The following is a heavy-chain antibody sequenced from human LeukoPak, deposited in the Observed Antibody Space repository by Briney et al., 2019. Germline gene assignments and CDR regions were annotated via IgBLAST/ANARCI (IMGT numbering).Heavy chain of an antibody. J-gene: IGHJ6*03. D-gene: IGHD3-22*01. V-gene: IGHV4-38-2*02. CDR2: IYYSGST. CDR1: GYSISTSYY. CDR3: ARHYDSSGSYYYYYMDV. Sequence: SETLSLTCTVSGYSISTSYYWGWIRQPPGKGLEWIGSIYYSGSTYYNPSLKSRVTISVDTSKNQLSLKLSSVTAADTAVYYCARHYDSSGSYYYYYMDVWGKGTTVTISS.